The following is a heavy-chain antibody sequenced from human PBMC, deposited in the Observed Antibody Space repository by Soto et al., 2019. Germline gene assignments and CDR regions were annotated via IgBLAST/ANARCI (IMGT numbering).Heavy chain of an antibody. J-gene: IGHJ6*03. CDR2: IRDNGSTT. CDR1: GFRFSSYA. D-gene: IGHD2-15*01. Sequence: PGGSLRLSCATSGFRFSSYALGWVRQAPGKGLEWVSGIRDNGSTTYHADSVRGRFTISRDNSKSTLYLQMDSLRAEDTAVYYCARHRGSIDHYYMDVWGNGITVTVSS. CDR3: ARHRGSIDHYYMDV. V-gene: IGHV3-23*01.